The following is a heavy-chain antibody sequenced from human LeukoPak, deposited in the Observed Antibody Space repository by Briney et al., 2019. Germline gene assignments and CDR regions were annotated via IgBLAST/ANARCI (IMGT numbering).Heavy chain of an antibody. D-gene: IGHD3-9*01. CDR2: IRTTAEGAT. V-gene: IGHV3-48*02. CDR3: ATDQRYAFDY. Sequence: SGGSLRLSCATSGFSFTDYPMNWVRQAPGKGLEWISNIRTTAEGATYAYYADSVKGRVTISRDDGKNTLYLHMNSLRDDDTAVYYCATDQRYAFDYWGQGILVTVSS. CDR1: GFSFTDYP. J-gene: IGHJ4*02.